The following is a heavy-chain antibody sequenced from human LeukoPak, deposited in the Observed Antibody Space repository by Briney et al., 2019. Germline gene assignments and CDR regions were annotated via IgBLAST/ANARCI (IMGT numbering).Heavy chain of an antibody. J-gene: IGHJ3*02. V-gene: IGHV4-4*07. D-gene: IGHD3-16*02. Sequence: SETPSLTCTVSVGSITRYDDTCIRQPSLKVREWIARIYTSWSTNYNPSLKSRVTMSVDTSKNQFSLKMSSVTAADTAVYYCALPGARSFSFDIWGHGTMVTVSS. CDR2: IYTSWST. CDR1: VGSITRYD. CDR3: ALPGARSFSFDI.